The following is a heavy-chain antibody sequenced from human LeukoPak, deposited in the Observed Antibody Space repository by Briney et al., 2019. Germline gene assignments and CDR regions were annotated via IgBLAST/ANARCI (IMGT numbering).Heavy chain of an antibody. V-gene: IGHV1-8*01. Sequence: ASVKVSCKASGYTFTSYDINWVRQATGQGLERMGWMNPNSGNTGYAQKFQGRVTMTRNTSISTAYMELSSLRAEETAVYDCARVYIVGARDAFDIWGQGTMVTVSS. D-gene: IGHD1-26*01. J-gene: IGHJ3*02. CDR1: GYTFTSYD. CDR3: ARVYIVGARDAFDI. CDR2: MNPNSGNT.